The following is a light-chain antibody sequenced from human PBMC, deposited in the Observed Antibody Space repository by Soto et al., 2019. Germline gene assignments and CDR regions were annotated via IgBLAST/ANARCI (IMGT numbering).Light chain of an antibody. Sequence: ELVMTQSPPTLSVSPRERATLSCRASQSVSSNLAWYQQKPGQAPRLLIYGASTRATGIPARFSGSGSGTEFTLTISSLQSEDFAVYYCQQYNNWPPTFGQGTRLEIK. CDR2: GAS. J-gene: IGKJ5*01. V-gene: IGKV3-15*01. CDR1: QSVSSN. CDR3: QQYNNWPPT.